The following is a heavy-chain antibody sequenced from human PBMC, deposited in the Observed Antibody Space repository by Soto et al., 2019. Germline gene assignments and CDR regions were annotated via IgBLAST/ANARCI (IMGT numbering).Heavy chain of an antibody. J-gene: IGHJ4*02. V-gene: IGHV3-33*01. CDR1: GFTFSSYG. CDR2: IWYDGSSK. Sequence: GGSLRLSCAASGFTFSSYGMHWVRQAPGKGLEWVAVIWYDGSSKYYGDSVKGRFTISRDNSKNTLYLQMNSLRAEDTAVYYCAREFTSSWPVDCWGQGTLVTVSS. D-gene: IGHD6-13*01. CDR3: AREFTSSWPVDC.